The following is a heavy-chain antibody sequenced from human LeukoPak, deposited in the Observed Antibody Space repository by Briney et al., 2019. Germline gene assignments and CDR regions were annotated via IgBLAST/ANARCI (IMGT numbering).Heavy chain of an antibody. Sequence: ASVKVSCKASGYTFTSYYMHWVRQAPGQGLEWMGTINPRGGSTSYALKFQGRVTMTRDMSTSTVYMELRSLRSDDTAVYYCARVFDSGSQAYFYYMDVWGKGTTVTISS. D-gene: IGHD3-10*01. CDR3: ARVFDSGSQAYFYYMDV. CDR2: INPRGGST. J-gene: IGHJ6*03. CDR1: GYTFTSYY. V-gene: IGHV1-46*01.